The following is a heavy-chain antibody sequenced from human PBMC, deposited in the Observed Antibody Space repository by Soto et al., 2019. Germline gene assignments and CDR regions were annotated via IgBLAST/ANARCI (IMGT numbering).Heavy chain of an antibody. CDR2: IKSKPSGGTT. CDR1: GITFNYAW. V-gene: IGHV3-15*01. J-gene: IGHJ6*02. CDR3: TWDADFYYGMDV. Sequence: EVQLVESGGGLVEPGGSLRLSCAVSGITFNYAWMTWVRQAPGKGLGWVGRIKSKPSGGTTDYAASVKGRFTISRDDSKNTVYLQMNSLKTEDTAVYYCTWDADFYYGMDVWGQGTTVTVSS. D-gene: IGHD1-26*01.